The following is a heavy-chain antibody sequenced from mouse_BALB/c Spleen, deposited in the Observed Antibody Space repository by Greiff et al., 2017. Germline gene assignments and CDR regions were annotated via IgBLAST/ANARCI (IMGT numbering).Heavy chain of an antibody. CDR1: GFTFSNYW. CDR3: TRPDYYGSSYGYFDV. J-gene: IGHJ1*01. D-gene: IGHD1-1*01. Sequence: VQLVESGGGLVQPGGSMKLSCVASGFTFSNYWMNWVRQSPEKGLEWVAEIRLKSNNYATHYAESVKGRFTISRDDSKSSVYLQMNNLRAEDTGIYYCTRPDYYGSSYGYFDVWGAGTTVTVSS. CDR2: IRLKSNNYAT. V-gene: IGHV6-6*02.